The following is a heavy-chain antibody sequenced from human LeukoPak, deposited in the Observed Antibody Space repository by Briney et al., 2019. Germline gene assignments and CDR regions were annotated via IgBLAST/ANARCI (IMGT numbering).Heavy chain of an antibody. CDR3: ARGGPTYSSGDSCYHGDY. J-gene: IGHJ4*02. Sequence: SGGSLRLSCAASVFTFSDYWMHGGPHAPGKGLVWVSHINVDEDRAAYADSVRGGFTLSRENARNTLYLRMNSLRAEDTAVYYCARGGPTYSSGDSCYHGDYWGQGTLVTVSS. D-gene: IGHD2-15*01. V-gene: IGHV3-74*03. CDR2: INVDEDRA. CDR1: VFTFSDYW.